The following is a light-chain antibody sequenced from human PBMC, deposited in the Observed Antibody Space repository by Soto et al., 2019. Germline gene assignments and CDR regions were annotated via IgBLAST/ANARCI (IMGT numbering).Light chain of an antibody. CDR3: SSYRSTSPYV. V-gene: IGLV2-14*01. CDR1: SSDVGGYNY. J-gene: IGLJ1*01. CDR2: EVS. Sequence: QSVLTQPASVSGSPGQSITISCNGTSSDVGGYNYVSWYQQHPGKAPKLTIYEVSYRPSGVSNRFSGSKSGNTASLTISGLQAEDEADYFCSSYRSTSPYVFGTGTKV.